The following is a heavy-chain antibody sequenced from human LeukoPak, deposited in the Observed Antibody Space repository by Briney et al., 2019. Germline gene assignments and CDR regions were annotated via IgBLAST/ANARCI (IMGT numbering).Heavy chain of an antibody. D-gene: IGHD3-10*02. CDR2: ISSSGSTI. J-gene: IGHJ6*03. CDR1: GFTFSSYE. V-gene: IGHV3-48*03. CDR3: AELGITMIGGV. Sequence: GGSLRLSCAASGFTFSSYEMNWVRQAPGKGLEWVSYISSSGSTIYYADSVKGRFNISRDNAKNSLYLQMNRLRAEDTAVYYCAELGITMIGGVWGKGPTVTISS.